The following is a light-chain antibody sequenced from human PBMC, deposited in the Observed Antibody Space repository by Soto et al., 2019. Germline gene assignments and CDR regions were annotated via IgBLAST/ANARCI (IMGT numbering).Light chain of an antibody. CDR2: GIS. CDR3: QQYDSSPYT. V-gene: IGKV3-20*01. J-gene: IGKJ2*01. CDR1: QSISNSY. Sequence: EIVLTQSPGTLSLSPGERATLSCRASQSISNSYLAWYQQKPGQAPRPVIHGISTRATGVPDRFSGGGSGTDFSLTISRLEPEDFAVYYCQQYDSSPYTFGQGTKLEIK.